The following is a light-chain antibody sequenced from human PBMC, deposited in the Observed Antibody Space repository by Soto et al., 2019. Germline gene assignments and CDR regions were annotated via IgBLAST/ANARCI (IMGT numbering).Light chain of an antibody. J-gene: IGLJ1*01. CDR2: EVN. Sequence: QSALTQPASLSGSPGQSITISCTGTSSDIGAYDYVSWFQQHPGKAPKLMISEVNNRPSGVSNRFSGSKSGNTAYLTISGLQVEDEAEYYCISYTDRQSYLFGTGTKVTAL. V-gene: IGLV2-14*01. CDR1: SSDIGAYDY. CDR3: ISYTDRQSYL.